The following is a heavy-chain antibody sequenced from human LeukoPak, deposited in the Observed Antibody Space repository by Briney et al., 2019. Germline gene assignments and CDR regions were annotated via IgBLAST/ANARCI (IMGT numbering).Heavy chain of an antibody. CDR1: GFTFSNAW. V-gene: IGHV3-15*01. J-gene: IGHJ4*02. CDR3: TTDRKEDDILTGYYTNFDY. Sequence: PGGSLRLSCAASGFTFSNAWMSWVRQAPGKGLEGVGRIKSKTDRGTTDYAAPVKGRFTISRDDSKNTLYLQMNSLKTEDTAVYYCTTDRKEDDILTGYYTNFDYWGQGALVTVSS. D-gene: IGHD3-9*01. CDR2: IKSKTDRGTT.